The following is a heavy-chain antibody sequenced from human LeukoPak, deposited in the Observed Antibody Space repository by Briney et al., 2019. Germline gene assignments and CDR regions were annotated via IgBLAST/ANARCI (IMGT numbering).Heavy chain of an antibody. Sequence: ASVKVSCKASGYTFTGYYMHWVRQAPGQGLEWMGWINPNSGGTNYAQKFQGRVTMTRDTSISTAYMELSRLRSDDTAVYYCARVGIVVRGVIMYNWFDPWGQGTLVTVSS. CDR3: ARVGIVVRGVIMYNWFDP. CDR2: INPNSGGT. D-gene: IGHD3-10*01. J-gene: IGHJ5*02. V-gene: IGHV1-2*02. CDR1: GYTFTGYY.